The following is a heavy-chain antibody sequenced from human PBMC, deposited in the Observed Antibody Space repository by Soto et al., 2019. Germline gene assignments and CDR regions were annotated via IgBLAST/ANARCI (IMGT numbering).Heavy chain of an antibody. J-gene: IGHJ6*02. CDR3: ARRTETDYYGMDV. D-gene: IGHD4-17*01. V-gene: IGHV5-51*01. CDR1: GYSFSSYW. Sequence: GESLKISCKGSGYSFSSYWIGWVRQMPGKGLEWMGIIYSGDSDTRYSPSSQGQVTISADKSINTAYLQWSSLKASDTAMYYCARRTETDYYGMDVWGQGTTVTVS. CDR2: IYSGDSDT.